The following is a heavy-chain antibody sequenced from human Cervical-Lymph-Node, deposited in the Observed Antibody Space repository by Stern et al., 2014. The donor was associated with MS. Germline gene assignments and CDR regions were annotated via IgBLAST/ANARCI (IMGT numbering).Heavy chain of an antibody. CDR3: ARARVDTAMDGIYYFDY. V-gene: IGHV1-69*01. CDR1: GGTFSSYA. J-gene: IGHJ4*02. CDR2: IIPIFGTA. Sequence: QVQLMQSGAEVKKPGSSVKVSCKASGGTFSSYAISWVRQAPGQGLEWMGGIIPIFGTANYAQKFQGRVTITADESTSTAYMELSSLRSEDTAVYYCARARVDTAMDGIYYFDYWGQGTLVTVSS. D-gene: IGHD5-18*01.